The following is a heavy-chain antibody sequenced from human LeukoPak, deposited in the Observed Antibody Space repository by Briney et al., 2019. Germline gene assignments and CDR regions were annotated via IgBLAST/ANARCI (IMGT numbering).Heavy chain of an antibody. CDR2: MNPNSGNT. J-gene: IGHJ6*03. V-gene: IGHV1-8*01. CDR3: AKATPDFYCSGGSCVSYYYMDV. CDR1: GYTFTSYD. D-gene: IGHD2-15*01. Sequence: ASVKVSCKASGYTFTSYDINWVRQATGQGLEWMGWMNPNSGNTGYAQKFQGRVTMTRNTSISTAYMELSSLRAEDMALYYCAKATPDFYCSGGSCVSYYYMDVWGKGTTVTVSS.